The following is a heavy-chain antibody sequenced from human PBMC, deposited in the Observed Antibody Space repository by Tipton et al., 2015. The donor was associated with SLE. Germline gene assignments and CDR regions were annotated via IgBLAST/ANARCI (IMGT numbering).Heavy chain of an antibody. CDR2: IYYRGTT. V-gene: IGHV4-59*08. D-gene: IGHD6-19*01. CDR1: GGSISSYY. CDR3: ARLAHYNSAWYLGY. Sequence: LRLSCTVSGGSISSYYWSWIRQPPGKGLEWIGNIYYRGTTNYNPSLNSRVTISVDTSKNQFSLKMNSVTAADTAIYYCARLAHYNSAWYLGYWGQGTLVTVSA. J-gene: IGHJ4*02.